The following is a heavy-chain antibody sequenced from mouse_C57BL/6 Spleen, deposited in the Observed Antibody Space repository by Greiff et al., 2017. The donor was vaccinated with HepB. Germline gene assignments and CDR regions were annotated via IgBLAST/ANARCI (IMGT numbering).Heavy chain of an antibody. CDR3: ARPHYYGTHFDV. Sequence: QVQLQQPGAELVMPGASVKLSCKASGYTFTSYWMHWVKQRPGQGLEWIGEIDPSDSYTNYNQKFKGKSTLTVDKSSSTAYMQLSSLTSEDSAVYYCARPHYYGTHFDVWGTGTTVTVSS. V-gene: IGHV1-69*01. CDR2: IDPSDSYT. CDR1: GYTFTSYW. D-gene: IGHD1-1*01. J-gene: IGHJ1*03.